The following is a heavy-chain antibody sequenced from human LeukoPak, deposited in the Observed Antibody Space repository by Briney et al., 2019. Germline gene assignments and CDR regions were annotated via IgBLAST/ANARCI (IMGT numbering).Heavy chain of an antibody. CDR2: INTDTGNP. V-gene: IGHV7-4-1*02. J-gene: IGHJ4*02. CDR1: GYTFTTYA. CDR3: ARASCTGGTCPTFIDF. Sequence: EASVKVSCKASGYTFTTYAMNWVRQAPGQGLEWMGWINTDTGNPTYAQGFTGRFVFSLDTSVSTAYLQISSLKAEDTAVYHCARASCTGGTCPTFIDFWGQGTLVTVSS. D-gene: IGHD2-15*01.